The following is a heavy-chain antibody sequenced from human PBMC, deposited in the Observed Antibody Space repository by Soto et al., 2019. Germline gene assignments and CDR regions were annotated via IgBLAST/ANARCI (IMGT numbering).Heavy chain of an antibody. V-gene: IGHV1-69*13. Sequence: SVKVSCKAAGGTFSSYAISWVRQAPGQGLEWMGGIIPVFGTVNYAQKFQGRVTITADESTTTAYMELRSLRSEDAAVYYCARAQRIQLWASGMDVWGQGTTVTVSS. D-gene: IGHD5-18*01. J-gene: IGHJ6*02. CDR3: ARAQRIQLWASGMDV. CDR1: GGTFSSYA. CDR2: IIPVFGTV.